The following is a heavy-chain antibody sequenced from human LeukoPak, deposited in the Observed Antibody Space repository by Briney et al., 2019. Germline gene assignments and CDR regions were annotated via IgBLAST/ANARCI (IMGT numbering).Heavy chain of an antibody. J-gene: IGHJ4*02. Sequence: ASVKVSCKASGYTFTSNGIHWVRQAPGQRLEWMGGINAGNGNTKYSQKFQGRVTITRDTSASTDYMELSSLRSDDTAVYYCATDVEAGFFAGFSSSGGGYWGQGTLVTVSS. CDR1: GYTFTSNG. D-gene: IGHD6-6*01. CDR2: INAGNGNT. CDR3: ATDVEAGFFAGFSSSGGGY. V-gene: IGHV1-3*01.